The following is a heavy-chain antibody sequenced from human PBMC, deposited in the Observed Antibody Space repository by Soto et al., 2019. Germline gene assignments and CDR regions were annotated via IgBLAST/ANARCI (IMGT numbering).Heavy chain of an antibody. CDR2: IYHTVNT. J-gene: IGHJ3*02. V-gene: IGHV4-59*07. Sequence: PSDTLSLTCNVSGFSIVSHFWSWIRQAPGKGPELVGYIYHTVNTNYNPALKSRVTISMDTSENQLSLQLSSVTAADTAVYYCARLQYTVVTALDIWGQGTMVT. D-gene: IGHD2-15*01. CDR1: GFSIVSHF. CDR3: ARLQYTVVTALDI.